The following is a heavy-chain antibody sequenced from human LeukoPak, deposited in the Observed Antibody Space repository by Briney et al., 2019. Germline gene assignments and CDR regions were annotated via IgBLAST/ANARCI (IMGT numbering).Heavy chain of an antibody. V-gene: IGHV3-23*01. D-gene: IGHD4-23*01. J-gene: IGHJ4*02. CDR2: ISGSGGST. CDR3: AREGDDYGGNQPFSN. CDR1: GFTFSSYA. Sequence: GGSLRLSCAASGFTFSSYAMSWVRQAPGKGLEWVSAISGSGGSTYYADSVKGRFTISRDNAKNSLYLQMNSLRAEDTALYHCAREGDDYGGNQPFSNWGQGTLVTVSS.